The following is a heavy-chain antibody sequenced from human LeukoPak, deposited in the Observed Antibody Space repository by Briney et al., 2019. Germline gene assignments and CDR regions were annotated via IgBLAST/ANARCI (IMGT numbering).Heavy chain of an antibody. CDR2: FDPEDGVT. V-gene: IGHV1-24*01. CDR1: GYTLTELS. D-gene: IGHD1-26*01. J-gene: IGHJ4*02. Sequence: ASVKVSCKVSGYTLTELSMHWVRQAPGKGLEWMGGFDPEDGVTIYAQKFQGRVTMTEDTSTDTAYMELSSLRSEDTAVYYCAGDSGSYYWDIWDYWGQGTLVTVSS. CDR3: AGDSGSYYWDIWDY.